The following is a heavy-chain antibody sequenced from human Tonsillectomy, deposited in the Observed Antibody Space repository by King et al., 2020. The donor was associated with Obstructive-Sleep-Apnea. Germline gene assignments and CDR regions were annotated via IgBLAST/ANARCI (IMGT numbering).Heavy chain of an antibody. J-gene: IGHJ3*02. CDR2: IYISGGSA. D-gene: IGHD2-21*01. CDR3: AREYLEVNTAPHIAFDI. CDR1: GYSFTSYH. V-gene: IGHV1-46*01. Sequence: VQLVESGAEVKKPGASVKVSCKASGYSFTSYHMHWVRQAPGQGLEWIGIIYISGGSAKYAQRFQDRVTMTRDTATSTVYMELSSLRSEDTAVYYCAREYLEVNTAPHIAFDIWGQGTMVTASS.